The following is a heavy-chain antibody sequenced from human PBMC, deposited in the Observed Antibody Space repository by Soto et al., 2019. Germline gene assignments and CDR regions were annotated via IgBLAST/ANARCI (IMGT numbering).Heavy chain of an antibody. Sequence: GASVKVSCKASGYTFTRYTMHWVRQAPGQRLEWMGWINAGNGNTRYSQKFQGRVIITRDTSASTAYMELNSLKSEDTAVYYCTTADYYFGSGAYYPHAFHIWGQGTMVTVSS. CDR2: INAGNGNT. D-gene: IGHD3-10*01. CDR1: GYTFTRYT. J-gene: IGHJ3*02. V-gene: IGHV1-3*01. CDR3: TTADYYFGSGAYYPHAFHI.